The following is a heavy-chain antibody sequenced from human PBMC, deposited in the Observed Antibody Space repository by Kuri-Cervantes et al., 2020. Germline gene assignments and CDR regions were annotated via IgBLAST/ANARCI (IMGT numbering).Heavy chain of an antibody. V-gene: IGHV1-3*02. D-gene: IGHD2-2*01. J-gene: IGHJ5*02. CDR3: VRSAPQYCSSTSCYFWFDP. Sequence: ASVKVSCKASGYTFTSYAMHWVRQAPGQRLEWMGWSNAGNGNTKYSQEFQGRVTITRDTSASTAYMELSSLRSEDTAVYYCVRSAPQYCSSTSCYFWFDPWGQGTLVTVSS. CDR1: GYTFTSYA. CDR2: SNAGNGNT.